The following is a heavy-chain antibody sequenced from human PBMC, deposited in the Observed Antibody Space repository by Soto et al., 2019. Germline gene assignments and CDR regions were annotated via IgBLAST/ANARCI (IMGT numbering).Heavy chain of an antibody. J-gene: IGHJ5*02. CDR3: ARDDCSGGSCYSFISMEFSWFDP. CDR1: GGTFSSYT. Sequence: QVQLVQSGAEVKKPGSSVKVSCKASGGTFSSYTISWVRQAPGQGLEWMGRIIPILGIANYAQKFQGRVTITADKSTSTDYMELSSLKSDDTAVYYCARDDCSGGSCYSFISMEFSWFDPWGQGTLVTVSS. D-gene: IGHD2-15*01. V-gene: IGHV1-69*08. CDR2: IIPILGIA.